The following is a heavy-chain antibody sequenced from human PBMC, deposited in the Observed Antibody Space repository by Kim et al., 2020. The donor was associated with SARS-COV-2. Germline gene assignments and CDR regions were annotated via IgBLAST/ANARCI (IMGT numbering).Heavy chain of an antibody. D-gene: IGHD4-17*01. CDR1: GGTFSSYA. CDR2: IIPIFGTA. Sequence: SVKVSCKASGGTFSSYAISWVRQAPGQGLEWMGGIIPIFGTANYAQKFQGRVTITADESTSTAYMELSSLRSGDTAVYYCASRGDYGRPDYYYGMDVWGQGTTVTVSS. CDR3: ASRGDYGRPDYYYGMDV. V-gene: IGHV1-69*13. J-gene: IGHJ6*02.